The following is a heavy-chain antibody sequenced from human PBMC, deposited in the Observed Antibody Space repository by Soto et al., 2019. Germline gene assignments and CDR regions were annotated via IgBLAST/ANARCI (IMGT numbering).Heavy chain of an antibody. CDR2: ISAYNGNT. J-gene: IGHJ4*02. D-gene: IGHD6-19*01. CDR1: GYTFTGHG. CDR3: VRDRGAYTSGWFGNF. V-gene: IGHV1-18*01. Sequence: ASVKVSCKTSGYTFTGHGISWVRQAPGQGLEWMGWISAYNGNTHYAQKFQGRVTMTTDTSTSAAYMELRSLISDDTAMYYCVRDRGAYTSGWFGNFWGPGTLVTVSS.